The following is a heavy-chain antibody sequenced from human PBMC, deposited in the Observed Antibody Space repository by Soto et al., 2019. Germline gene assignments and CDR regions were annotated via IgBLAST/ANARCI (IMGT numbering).Heavy chain of an antibody. Sequence: QITLKESGPTLVKPTQTLTLTCTFSGFSLITNGVGVGWIRQPPGKALEWLALIYWDDDKRFSPSLKTRLTFTKDTSKNQVVRTMTNMDPVDTATYYCARTFCSGGGCYSEFDYWGQGILVTVSS. V-gene: IGHV2-5*02. CDR2: IYWDDDK. CDR3: ARTFCSGGGCYSEFDY. J-gene: IGHJ4*02. CDR1: GFSLITNGVG. D-gene: IGHD2-15*01.